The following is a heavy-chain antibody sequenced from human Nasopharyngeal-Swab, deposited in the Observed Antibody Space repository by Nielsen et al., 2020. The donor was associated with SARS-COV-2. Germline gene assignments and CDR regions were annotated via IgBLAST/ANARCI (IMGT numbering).Heavy chain of an antibody. D-gene: IGHD4-17*01. V-gene: IGHV4-34*01. Sequence: RQPPGKGLEWIGEINHSGSTNYNPSLKSRVTISVDTSKNQFSLKLSSVTAADTAVYYCARTQRGDGDSRGYYYYYMDVWGKGTTVTVSS. CDR2: INHSGST. J-gene: IGHJ6*03. CDR3: ARTQRGDGDSRGYYYYYMDV.